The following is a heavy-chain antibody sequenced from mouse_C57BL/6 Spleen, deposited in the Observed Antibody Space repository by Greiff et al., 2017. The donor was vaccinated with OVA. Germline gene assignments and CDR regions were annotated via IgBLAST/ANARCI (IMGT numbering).Heavy chain of an antibody. CDR2: IYPGSGNT. J-gene: IGHJ3*01. CDR1: GYTFTDYY. CDR3: ARERGNDY. V-gene: IGHV1-76*01. Sequence: QVQLKESGAELVRPGASVKLSCKASGYTFTDYYINWVKQRPGQGLEWIARIYPGSGNTYYNEKFKGKATLTAEKSSSTAYMQLSSLTSEDSAVYFCARERGNDYWGQGTLVTVSA.